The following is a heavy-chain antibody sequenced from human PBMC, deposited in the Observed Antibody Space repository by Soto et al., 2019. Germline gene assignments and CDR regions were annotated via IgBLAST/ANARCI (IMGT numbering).Heavy chain of an antibody. CDR1: EVTFSSHA. J-gene: IGHJ4*02. CDR2: VSHDGFNK. D-gene: IGHD3-9*01. V-gene: IGHV3-30-3*01. CDR3: ARDPNYDILTGPHY. Sequence: PVRPIRLPCTASEVTFSSHAMHWVRQAPGKGLEWVAVVSHDGFNKYYADSVKGRFTVSRDNSKSTLYLQLNSLRTEDTAVYYCARDPNYDILTGPHYWGQGTLVTSPQ.